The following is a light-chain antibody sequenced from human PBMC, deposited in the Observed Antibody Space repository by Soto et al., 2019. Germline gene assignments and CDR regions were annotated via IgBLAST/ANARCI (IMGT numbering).Light chain of an antibody. J-gene: IGKJ1*01. CDR1: QSVSGN. V-gene: IGKV3-15*01. CDR3: QQYNNWWT. CDR2: GAS. Sequence: EIVMTQSPATLSVSPVERATLSCRASQSVSGNLAWYQQKPGQAPRLLIYGASSRATGIPARFSGSGSGTEFTLTISSLQSEDFAVYYCQQYNNWWTFGQGTKVEI.